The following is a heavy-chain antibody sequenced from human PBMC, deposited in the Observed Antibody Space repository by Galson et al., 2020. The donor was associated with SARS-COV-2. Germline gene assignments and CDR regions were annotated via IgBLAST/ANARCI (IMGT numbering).Heavy chain of an antibody. D-gene: IGHD3-10*01. CDR3: VRDGRRGYDMDV. CDR1: GFTFSTHS. Sequence: GGSLRLSCAVSGFTFSTHSINWVRQAPGKGLEWVSYIRGSSKNIYYADSVKGRFTISRDNAKNSLYLQMNSLRAEDTAVYYCVRDGRRGYDMDVWGQGTTVTVSS. J-gene: IGHJ6*02. V-gene: IGHV3-48*04. CDR2: IRGSSKNI.